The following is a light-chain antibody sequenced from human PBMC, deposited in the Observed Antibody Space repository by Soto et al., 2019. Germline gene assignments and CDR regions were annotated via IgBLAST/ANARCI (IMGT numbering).Light chain of an antibody. J-gene: IGKJ5*01. CDR1: QSVTTR. CDR3: QQYDSSPIT. V-gene: IGKV3-20*01. CDR2: GAS. Sequence: IVLTPSPGTLSLSPGERVTLSCRASQSVTTRLAWYQHKPGQAPRLLMSGASSRASGIPDRFSGSGSGTDFTLTISRLEPEDFAVYYCQQYDSSPITFGQGTRLEIK.